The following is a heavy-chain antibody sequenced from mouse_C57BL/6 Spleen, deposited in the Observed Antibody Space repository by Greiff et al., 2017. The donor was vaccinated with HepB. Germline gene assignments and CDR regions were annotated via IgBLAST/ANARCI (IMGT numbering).Heavy chain of an antibody. J-gene: IGHJ3*01. CDR1: GYTFTSYW. V-gene: IGHV1-55*01. Sequence: VKLQQPGAELVKPGASVKMSCKASGYTFTSYWITWVKQRPGQGLEWIGDIYPGSGSTNYNEKFKSKATLTVDTSSSTAYMQLSSLTSEDSAVYYCARGIGSSYPFAYWGQGTLVTVSA. CDR3: ARGIGSSYPFAY. D-gene: IGHD1-1*01. CDR2: IYPGSGST.